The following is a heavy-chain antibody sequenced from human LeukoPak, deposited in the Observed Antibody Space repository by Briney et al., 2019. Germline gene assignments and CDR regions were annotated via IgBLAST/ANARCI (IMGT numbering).Heavy chain of an antibody. CDR1: GFTVSSNY. J-gene: IGHJ4*02. Sequence: GGSLRLSCAASGFTVSSNYMSWVRKAPGKGLEWVSVIYSGGSTYYADSVKGRFTISRDNSKNTLYLQMNSLRAEDTAVYYCAREAEDLFDYWGQGTLVTVSS. CDR3: AREAEDLFDY. V-gene: IGHV3-53*01. CDR2: IYSGGST.